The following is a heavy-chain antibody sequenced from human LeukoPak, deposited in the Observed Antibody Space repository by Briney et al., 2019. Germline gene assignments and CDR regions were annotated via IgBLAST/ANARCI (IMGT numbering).Heavy chain of an antibody. D-gene: IGHD6-13*01. J-gene: IGHJ4*02. CDR3: ARDVAAAGYFDY. Sequence: GGSLRLSCAASGFTFSGNYMSWVRQAPGKGLEWVSVIYSGGSTYYADSVKGRFTISRDNSKNTLYLQMNYLSAEDTAVYYCARDVAAAGYFDYWGQGTLVTVFS. CDR1: GFTFSGNY. V-gene: IGHV3-53*01. CDR2: IYSGGST.